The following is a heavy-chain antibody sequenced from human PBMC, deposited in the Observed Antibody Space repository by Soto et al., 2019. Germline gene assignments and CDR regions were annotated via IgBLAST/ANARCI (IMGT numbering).Heavy chain of an antibody. CDR2: VTPILATA. D-gene: IGHD1-7*01. V-gene: IGHV1-69*08. CDR1: GDTFSRYS. Sequence: QVQLVQSGAEVKEPGSSVKVSCKASGDTFSRYSISWVRQAPVHWLEWVGRVTPILATADYAQKFQGRVTISADESTRTAEMELSRLRSEDTAVYYFAKEAAGTTVSVYGGQGSLVTVSS. J-gene: IGHJ4*02. CDR3: AKEAAGTTVSVY.